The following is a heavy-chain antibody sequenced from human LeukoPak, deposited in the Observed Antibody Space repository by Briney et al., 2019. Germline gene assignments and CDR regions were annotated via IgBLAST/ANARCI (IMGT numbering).Heavy chain of an antibody. CDR1: GGSISSYY. V-gene: IGHV4-59*01. Sequence: PSETLSLTCTVSGGSISSYYWSWIRQPPGKGLEWIGYIYYSGSTNYNPSLKSRVTISVDTSKNQFSLKLSSVTAADTAVYYCARLSGWLNYWGQGTLVTVSS. J-gene: IGHJ4*02. CDR3: ARLSGWLNY. CDR2: IYYSGST. D-gene: IGHD6-19*01.